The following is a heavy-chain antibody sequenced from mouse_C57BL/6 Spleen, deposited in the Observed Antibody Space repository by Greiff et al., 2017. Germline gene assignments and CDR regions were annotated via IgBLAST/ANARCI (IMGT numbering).Heavy chain of an antibody. Sequence: EVKLMESGGDLVKPGGSLKLSCAASGFTFSSYGMSWVRQTPDKRLEWVATISSGGSYTYYPDSVKGRFTISRDNAKNTLYLQMSSLKSEDTAMYYCARQDYGSGYFDYWGQGTTLTVSS. D-gene: IGHD1-1*01. CDR3: ARQDYGSGYFDY. J-gene: IGHJ2*01. CDR1: GFTFSSYG. V-gene: IGHV5-6*01. CDR2: ISSGGSYT.